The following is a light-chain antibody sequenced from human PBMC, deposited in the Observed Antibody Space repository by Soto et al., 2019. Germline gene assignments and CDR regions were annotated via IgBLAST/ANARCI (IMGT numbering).Light chain of an antibody. CDR3: QSYDSSLSGSYV. CDR1: SSNIGAGYD. Sequence: QSVLTQPPSVSGAPGQRVTISCTGSSSNIGAGYDVHWYQQLPGTAPKLLIYGNSNRPSGVPDRFPGSKSGTSASLAITGLQAEDEADYSCQSYDSSLSGSYVFGTGTKLTVL. V-gene: IGLV1-40*01. J-gene: IGLJ1*01. CDR2: GNS.